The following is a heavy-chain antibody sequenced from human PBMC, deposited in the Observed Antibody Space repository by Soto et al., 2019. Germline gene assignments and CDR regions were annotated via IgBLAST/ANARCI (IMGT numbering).Heavy chain of an antibody. V-gene: IGHV3-11*01. CDR2: IGSSGSTQ. CDR1: GFTXXDXX. J-gene: IGHJ4*02. D-gene: IGHD4-17*01. CDR3: ARGVRYGPHDY. Sequence: GGSLRLSCAASGFTXXDXXXXXXXQAPGKGLEWVSSIGSSGSTQQYADSVKGRFTISRDNAKNSLYLQMNSLRAEDTAVYYCARGVRYGPHDYWGQGTLVTVSS.